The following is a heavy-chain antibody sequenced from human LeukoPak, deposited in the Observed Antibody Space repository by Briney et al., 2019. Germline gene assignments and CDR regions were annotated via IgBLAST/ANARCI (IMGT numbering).Heavy chain of an antibody. CDR1: GGTVTSSTYF. Sequence: SETLSLTCTLSGGTVTSSTYFWGWIRQPPGKGLEWIGSISYSGATYYNPSLKSRVSMSVHTSKNQFSLKLSSVTAADTAVYYCARDGFYYHYYMDVWGEGTTATVSS. V-gene: IGHV4-39*07. CDR3: ARDGFYYHYYMDV. J-gene: IGHJ6*03. D-gene: IGHD1-14*01. CDR2: ISYSGAT.